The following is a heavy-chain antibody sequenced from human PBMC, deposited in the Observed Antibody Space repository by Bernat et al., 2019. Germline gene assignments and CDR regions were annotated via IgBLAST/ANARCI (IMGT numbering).Heavy chain of an antibody. CDR2: ISWNSGGI. CDR3: AKHSGYDLARGLEYYFDY. V-gene: IGHV3-9*01. CDR1: GFTFDDYA. J-gene: IGHJ4*02. D-gene: IGHD5-12*01. Sequence: EVQLVESGGGLVQPGRSLRLSCAASGFTFDDYAMHWFRHAPGKGLEWVSGISWNSGGIVYADSVKGRFTISRDNAKDSLYLQMNSLTAEDTALYYCAKHSGYDLARGLEYYFDYWGQGTLVTVSS.